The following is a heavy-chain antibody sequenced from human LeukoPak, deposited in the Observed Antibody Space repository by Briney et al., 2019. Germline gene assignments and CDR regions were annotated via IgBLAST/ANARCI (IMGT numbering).Heavy chain of an antibody. CDR1: GFTFGSYA. Sequence: PGRSLRLSCAASGFTFGSYAMHWVRQAPGKGLEWVAVISYDGSNKYYADSVKGRFTISRDNSKNTLYLQMNSLRAEDTAVYYCARVGSSSWYDYWGQGTLVTVSS. CDR3: ARVGSSSWYDY. CDR2: ISYDGSNK. D-gene: IGHD6-13*01. V-gene: IGHV3-30-3*01. J-gene: IGHJ4*02.